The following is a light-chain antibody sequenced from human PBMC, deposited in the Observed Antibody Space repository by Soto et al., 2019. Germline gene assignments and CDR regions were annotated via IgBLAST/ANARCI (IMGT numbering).Light chain of an antibody. CDR2: EVR. CDR1: SSDVGGYNY. CDR3: SSYTRSSNYV. V-gene: IGLV2-14*01. Sequence: QSVLTQPASVSGSPGQSITISCTGTSSDVGGYNYVSWYQQHPGKAPKLMIYEVRNRPSGVSHRSSGSKSDNTASLTISGLQAEAEADYYCSSYTRSSNYVFGNGTKVT. J-gene: IGLJ1*01.